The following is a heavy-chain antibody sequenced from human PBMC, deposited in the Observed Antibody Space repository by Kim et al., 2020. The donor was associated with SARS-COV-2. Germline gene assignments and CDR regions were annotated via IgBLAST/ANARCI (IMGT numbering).Heavy chain of an antibody. CDR2: ISGSGSSI. CDR3: VRNYRTDYSSSWYDF. D-gene: IGHD6-13*01. V-gene: IGHV3-11*04. J-gene: IGHJ5*01. Sequence: GGSLRLSCAASGFTFSDYYMSWIREAPGKVLEWASYISGSGSSISYAGSEKGRLTISRDNAQNSLFLQVNSLRAEDTAVYYCVRNYRTDYSSSWYDFWGHGTLVSVSA. CDR1: GFTFSDYY.